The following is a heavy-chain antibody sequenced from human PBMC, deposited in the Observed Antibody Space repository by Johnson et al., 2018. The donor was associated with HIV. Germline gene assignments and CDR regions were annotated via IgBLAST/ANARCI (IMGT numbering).Heavy chain of an antibody. J-gene: IGHJ3*02. D-gene: IGHD1-26*01. Sequence: VQLVESGGGLVQPGGSLRLSCAASGFTFSSYWMHWVRQGPGKGLVWVSRINSDGTGTSYADSVKGRFTVSRDNAKNTLYLQMNSLRDEDTAVYYCAREGSGSYQIWGQGTMVTVSS. CDR3: AREGSGSYQI. V-gene: IGHV3-74*01. CDR2: INSDGTGT. CDR1: GFTFSSYW.